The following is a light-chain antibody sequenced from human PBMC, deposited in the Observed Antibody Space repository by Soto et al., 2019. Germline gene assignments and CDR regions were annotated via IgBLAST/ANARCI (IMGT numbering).Light chain of an antibody. CDR3: QSYCASNQV. CDR1: SGSIASNY. J-gene: IGLJ3*02. Sequence: NFMLTQPHSVSESPGKTVIISCTRSSGSIASNYVQWYQQRPGSSPTTVIYEDNQRPSGVPDRFSGSIDSSSNSASLTISGLETEDDAYYFCQSYCASNQVFGGGTKLTVL. V-gene: IGLV6-57*01. CDR2: EDN.